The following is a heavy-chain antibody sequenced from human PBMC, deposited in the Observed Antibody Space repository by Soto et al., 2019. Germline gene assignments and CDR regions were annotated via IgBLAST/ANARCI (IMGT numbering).Heavy chain of an antibody. CDR1: GFTFSSYW. V-gene: IGHV3-7*05. Sequence: EVQLVESGGGLVQPGGSLRLSCAASGFTFSSYWMSWVRQAPGQGLEWVANIKQDGSENYCVDSVKGRFTISRDNAKHSLYLQMNRLRAEDTAVYYCAGDWEKSDAFDIWGKRTMVTVSS. CDR2: IKQDGSEN. D-gene: IGHD1-26*01. CDR3: AGDWEKSDAFDI. J-gene: IGHJ3*02.